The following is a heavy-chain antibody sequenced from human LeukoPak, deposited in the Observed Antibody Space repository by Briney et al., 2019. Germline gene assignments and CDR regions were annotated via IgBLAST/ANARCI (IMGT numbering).Heavy chain of an antibody. CDR2: IYYSGST. D-gene: IGHD3-22*01. J-gene: IGHJ4*02. V-gene: IGHV4-39*01. Sequence: SETLSLTCTVSGGSISSSSYYWGWIRQPPGKGLEWIVSIYYSGSTYYNPSLKSRVTISVDTSKNQFSLKLSSVTAADTAVYYCAASFAPYYYDSSGYYFDYWGQGTLVTVSS. CDR3: AASFAPYYYDSSGYYFDY. CDR1: GGSISSSSYY.